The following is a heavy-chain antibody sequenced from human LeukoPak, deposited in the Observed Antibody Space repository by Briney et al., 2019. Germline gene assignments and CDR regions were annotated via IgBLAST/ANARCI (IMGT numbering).Heavy chain of an antibody. CDR2: INPNSGGT. CDR1: GYTFTGYY. J-gene: IGHJ4*02. Sequence: GASVKVSCKASGYTFTGYYMHWVRQAPGQGLEWMGWINPNSGGTNYALKFQGRVTMTRDTSISTAYMELSRLRSDDTAVYYCARGGTIWTAAGPGRVDYWGQGTLVTVSS. CDR3: ARGGTIWTAAGPGRVDY. V-gene: IGHV1-2*02. D-gene: IGHD6-13*01.